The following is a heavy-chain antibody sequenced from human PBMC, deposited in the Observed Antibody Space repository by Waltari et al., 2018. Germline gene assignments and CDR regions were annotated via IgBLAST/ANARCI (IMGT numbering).Heavy chain of an antibody. CDR3: AKDRGSGSYYGGDV. CDR2: ISYDGSNK. J-gene: IGHJ6*02. D-gene: IGHD3-10*01. Sequence: QVQLVESGGGVVQPGRSLRLSCAASGFTFSSYGMHWVRQAPGKGLEWVAVISYDGSNKYYADSVKGRFTISRDNSKTTLYLQMNSLRAEDTAVYYCAKDRGSGSYYGGDVWGQGTTVTVSS. V-gene: IGHV3-30*18. CDR1: GFTFSSYG.